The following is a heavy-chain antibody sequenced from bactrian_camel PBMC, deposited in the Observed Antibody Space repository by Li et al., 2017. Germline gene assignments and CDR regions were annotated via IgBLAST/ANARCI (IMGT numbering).Heavy chain of an antibody. D-gene: IGHD6*01. CDR1: GYRGSRYS. V-gene: IGHV3S1*01. CDR2: IYTRTGGT. Sequence: HVQLVESGGGSVQAGGSLKLSCARPGYRGSRYSMAWFRQSPGKEREGIASIYTRTGGTFYADSVKGRFTISVDNGGRTLYLQMNSLRTEDTGTYYCAKSLASALNGTGRSPGTQVTVS. J-gene: IGHJ4*01.